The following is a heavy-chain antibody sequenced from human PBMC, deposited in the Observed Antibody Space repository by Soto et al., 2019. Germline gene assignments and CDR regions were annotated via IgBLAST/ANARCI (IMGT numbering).Heavy chain of an antibody. CDR2: IIPTFGTA. D-gene: IGHD3-9*01. CDR1: GGTFSSYA. V-gene: IGHV1-69*06. Sequence: SVKVSCKASGGTFSSYAISWVRQAPGQGLEWMGGIIPTFGTANYAQKFQGRVTITADKSTSTAYMELSSLRSEDTAVYYCARDEEVQGRYFDWLLYNYYYGMDVWGQGTTVTVSS. CDR3: ARDEEVQGRYFDWLLYNYYYGMDV. J-gene: IGHJ6*02.